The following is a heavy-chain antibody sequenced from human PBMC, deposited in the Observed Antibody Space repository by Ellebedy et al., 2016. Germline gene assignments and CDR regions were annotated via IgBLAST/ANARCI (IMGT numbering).Heavy chain of an antibody. CDR2: INHSGST. D-gene: IGHD6-19*01. V-gene: IGHV4-38-2*02. CDR1: SSSISSGYY. CDR3: ATGYSSGWTSGNWFDP. Sequence: SETLSLTCTVSSSSISSGYYWGWIRQPPGKGLEWIGEINHSGSTNYNPSLKSRVTISVDRSKNQFSLKLSSVTAADTAVYYCATGYSSGWTSGNWFDPWGQGTLVTVSS. J-gene: IGHJ5*02.